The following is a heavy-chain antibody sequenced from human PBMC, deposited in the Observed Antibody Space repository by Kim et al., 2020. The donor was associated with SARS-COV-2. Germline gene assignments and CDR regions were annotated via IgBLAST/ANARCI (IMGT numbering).Heavy chain of an antibody. V-gene: IGHV4-34*01. CDR2: INHSGST. J-gene: IGHJ6*02. D-gene: IGHD3-22*01. Sequence: SETLSLTCAVYGGSFSGYYWSWIRQPPGKGLEWIGEINHSGSTNYNPSLKSRVTISVDTSKNQFSLKLSSVTAADTAVYYCARVKGITMMAGYYYYYGMDVWGQGTTVTVSS. CDR3: ARVKGITMMAGYYYYYGMDV. CDR1: GGSFSGYY.